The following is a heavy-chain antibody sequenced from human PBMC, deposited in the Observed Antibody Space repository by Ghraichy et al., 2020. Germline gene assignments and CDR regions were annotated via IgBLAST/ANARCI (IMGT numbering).Heavy chain of an antibody. J-gene: IGHJ4*02. V-gene: IGHV5-51*01. D-gene: IGHD2-2*01. CDR3: ARLSFSSCQHCDY. Sequence: GGSLRLSCKGSGYSFTSYWIGWVRQMPGKGLEWMGIIYPGDSDTRYSPSFQGQVTISADKSISTAYLQWSSLKASDTAMYYCARLSFSSCQHCDYWGQGTLVTVSS. CDR1: GYSFTSYW. CDR2: IYPGDSDT.